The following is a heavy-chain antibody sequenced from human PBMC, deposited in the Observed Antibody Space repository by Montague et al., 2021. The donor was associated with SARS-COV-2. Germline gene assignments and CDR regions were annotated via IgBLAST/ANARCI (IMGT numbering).Heavy chain of an antibody. J-gene: IGHJ5*02. V-gene: IGHV3-23*03. CDR2: IHSAGRGT. CDR1: GFTFSNSP. CDR3: AKVGDILTGYSLTDA. D-gene: IGHD3-9*01. Sequence: SLRLSCAASGFTFSNSPMSWVRQAPGKGLDWVSVIHSAGRGTYYADSVQGRFTISRDNLKDTVYLQMNSLRDVDTALYYCAKVGDILTGYSLTDARGQGTLV.